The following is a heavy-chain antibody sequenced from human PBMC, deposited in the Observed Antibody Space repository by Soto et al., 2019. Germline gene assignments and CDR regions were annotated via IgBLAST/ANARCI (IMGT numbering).Heavy chain of an antibody. V-gene: IGHV3-33*01. J-gene: IGHJ4*02. CDR3: ARARNWNYDYFDY. Sequence: GGSLRLSCAASGFTFSSYGMHWVRQAPGKGLEWVAVIWYDGSNKYYADSVKGRFTISRDNSKNTLYLQMNSLRAEDTAVYYCARARNWNYDYFDYWGQGTLVTVSS. CDR1: GFTFSSYG. CDR2: IWYDGSNK. D-gene: IGHD1-7*01.